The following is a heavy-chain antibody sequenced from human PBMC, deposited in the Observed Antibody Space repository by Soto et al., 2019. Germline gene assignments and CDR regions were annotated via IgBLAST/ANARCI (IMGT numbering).Heavy chain of an antibody. CDR3: ARFSGYDNAFDS. CDR1: GFTVSSNY. Sequence: EVQLVESGGGLIQPGGSLRLSCAASGFTVSSNYMSWVRQAPGKGLEWVSVIYSGGSTYYADSVKGRYTISRDNSKNTLYLQMNTLRAEDTAVYYRARFSGYDNAFDSWGQGTLVTVSS. V-gene: IGHV3-53*01. J-gene: IGHJ4*02. D-gene: IGHD5-12*01. CDR2: IYSGGST.